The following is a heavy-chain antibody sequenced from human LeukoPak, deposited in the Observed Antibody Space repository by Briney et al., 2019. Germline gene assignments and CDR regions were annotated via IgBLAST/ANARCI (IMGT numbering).Heavy chain of an antibody. J-gene: IGHJ6*02. D-gene: IGHD3-3*01. V-gene: IGHV4-34*01. Sequence: PSETLSLTCAVYGGSFSGYYWSWIRQPPGKGLEWMGEVNHSGSTSYSSSLKSRVTISVDTSKNHFSLKLSSVTAADTAVYYCARGLRTIFGVVNNGMDVWGQGTTVTVSS. CDR2: VNHSGST. CDR3: ARGLRTIFGVVNNGMDV. CDR1: GGSFSGYY.